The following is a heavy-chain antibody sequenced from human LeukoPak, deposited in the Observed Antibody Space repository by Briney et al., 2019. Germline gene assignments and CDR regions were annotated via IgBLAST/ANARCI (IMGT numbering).Heavy chain of an antibody. CDR1: GGSISSYA. Sequence: SETLSLTCSVSGGSISSYAWSWIRQSAGKGLEWIGRIYTTGNTNYNPSLKSRVTISVDKSKKQFSLMLNSTTGADTALFYFARPLEYTWGQGTLVTVSS. CDR2: IYTTGNT. CDR3: ARPLEYT. V-gene: IGHV4-4*07. D-gene: IGHD6-6*01. J-gene: IGHJ5*02.